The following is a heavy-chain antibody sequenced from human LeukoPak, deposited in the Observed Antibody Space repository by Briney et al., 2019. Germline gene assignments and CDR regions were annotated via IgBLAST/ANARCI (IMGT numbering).Heavy chain of an antibody. CDR1: GFTFSSYS. Sequence: GGSLRLSCAASGFTFSSYSMNWVRQAPGKGLEWVSVISGSGSDTYYADSAKGRFTISRDNSKNTLYLQVNSLRAEDTAVYYCAAWSGRTYYYFDYWGQGTLVTVSS. CDR2: ISGSGSDT. CDR3: AAWSGRTYYYFDY. V-gene: IGHV3-23*01. D-gene: IGHD1-26*01. J-gene: IGHJ4*02.